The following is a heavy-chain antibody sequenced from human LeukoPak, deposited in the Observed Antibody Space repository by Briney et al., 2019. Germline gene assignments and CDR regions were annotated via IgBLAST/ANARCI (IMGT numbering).Heavy chain of an antibody. D-gene: IGHD5-24*01. CDR2: IYYSGST. V-gene: IGHV4-59*08. J-gene: IGHJ4*02. CDR3: ARRARDGFSAELDY. CDR1: GGSNSSYY. Sequence: SETLSLTCTVSGGSNSSYYWSWIRQPPGKGLEWIGYIYYSGSTNYNPSLKSRVTISVGTSKNQFSLKLSSVTAADTAVYYCARRARDGFSAELDYWGQGTLVTVSS.